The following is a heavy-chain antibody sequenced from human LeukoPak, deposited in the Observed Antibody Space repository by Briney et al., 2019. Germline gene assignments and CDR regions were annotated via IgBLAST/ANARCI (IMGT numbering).Heavy chain of an antibody. Sequence: SGPTQVKPTQTLTLTCTFSGFSLGTSEVGVGWIRQPPGQALEWLAIIYWDDDKRYNPSLKGRLTITKDTSNNQVVLTMTAMDPLDTGTYFCAHRPIALRQGGFDYWAQETLVSVSS. D-gene: IGHD2/OR15-2a*01. CDR2: IYWDDDK. V-gene: IGHV2-5*02. CDR1: GFSLGTSEVG. CDR3: AHRPIALRQGGFDY. J-gene: IGHJ4*02.